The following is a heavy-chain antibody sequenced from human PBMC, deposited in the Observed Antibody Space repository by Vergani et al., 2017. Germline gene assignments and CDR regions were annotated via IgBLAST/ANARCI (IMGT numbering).Heavy chain of an antibody. V-gene: IGHV3-33*05. CDR2: ISYDGSKT. Sequence: QVQLVESGGGVVQPGTSLRLSCEASGFKFSQFGMHWVRQGPGKGLEWVAFISYDGSKTQYADSEKGRVTISRDNSKNTVGLEMSSLRVDDTATYYCARXVCDCSGISCFLRAGEFYYMDVWGQGTTVTVSS. CDR3: ARXVCDCSGISCFLRAGEFYYMDV. D-gene: IGHD2-21*01. CDR1: GFKFSQFG. J-gene: IGHJ6*03.